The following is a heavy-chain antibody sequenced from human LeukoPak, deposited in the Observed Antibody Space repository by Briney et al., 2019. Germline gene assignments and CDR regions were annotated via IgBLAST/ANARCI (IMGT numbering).Heavy chain of an antibody. CDR3: AKSTYYDYVWGSYRLDY. J-gene: IGHJ4*02. CDR1: GGTFSSYA. Sequence: ASVKVSCKASGGTFSSYAFSWVRQAPGQGLEWMGGIIPIFGTANYAQKFQGRVTITADESTSTAYMELSSLRSEDTAVYYCAKSTYYDYVWGSYRLDYWGQGTLVTVSS. V-gene: IGHV1-69*01. D-gene: IGHD3-16*02. CDR2: IIPIFGTA.